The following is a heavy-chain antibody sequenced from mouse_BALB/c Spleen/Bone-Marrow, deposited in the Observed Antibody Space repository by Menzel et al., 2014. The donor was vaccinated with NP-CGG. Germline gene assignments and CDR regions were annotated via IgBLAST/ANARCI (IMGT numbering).Heavy chain of an antibody. CDR3: AGYGGY. CDR1: GYTFTSYV. D-gene: IGHD1-1*02. J-gene: IGHJ2*01. CDR2: INPYNDGT. Sequence: EVQLQQSGPELVKPGASVKMSCKASGYTFTSYVMHWVKQKPGQGLEWIGYINPYNDGTKYSEKFKGKATLTSDKSSSTAYMELSGLTSEDSAVHYCAGYGGYWGQGTTLTVSS. V-gene: IGHV1-14*01.